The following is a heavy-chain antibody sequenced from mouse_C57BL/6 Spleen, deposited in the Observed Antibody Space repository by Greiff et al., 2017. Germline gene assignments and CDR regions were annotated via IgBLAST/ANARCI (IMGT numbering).Heavy chain of an antibody. CDR1: GYSFTGYY. V-gene: IGHV1-42*01. CDR3: ARTGAYGKGFAY. D-gene: IGHD2-1*01. Sequence: EVKLVESGPELVKPGASVKISCKASGYSFTGYYMNWVKQSPEKSLEWIGEINPSTGGTTYNQKFKAKATLTVDKSSSTAYMQLKSLTSEDSAVYYCARTGAYGKGFAYWGQGTLVTVSA. CDR2: INPSTGGT. J-gene: IGHJ3*01.